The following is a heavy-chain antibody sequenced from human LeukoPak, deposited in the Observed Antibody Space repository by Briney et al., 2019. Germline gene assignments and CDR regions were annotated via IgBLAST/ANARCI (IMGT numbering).Heavy chain of an antibody. D-gene: IGHD3-10*01. Sequence: ASVKVSCKASGYTFTGYYMHWVRQAPGQGLEWMGWINPNSGGTNYAQKFQGRVTMTRDTSISTAYMELSRLRSDDTAVYYCAKGYYASGSYGWFDTWGQGTLVTVSS. CDR2: INPNSGGT. CDR3: AKGYYASGSYGWFDT. CDR1: GYTFTGYY. V-gene: IGHV1-2*02. J-gene: IGHJ5*02.